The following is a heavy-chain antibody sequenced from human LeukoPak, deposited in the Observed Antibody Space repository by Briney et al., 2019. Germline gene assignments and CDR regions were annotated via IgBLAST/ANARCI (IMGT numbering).Heavy chain of an antibody. D-gene: IGHD3-9*01. CDR1: GGSISSCY. CDR3: ARDSTHYDILTGYYHTGLFDY. Sequence: SETLSLTCTVSGGSISSCYWSWIRQPAGKGLEWIGRIYTSGSTNYNPSLKSRVTMSVDTSKNQFSLKLSSVTAADTAVYYCARDSTHYDILTGYYHTGLFDYWGQGTLVTVSS. J-gene: IGHJ4*02. V-gene: IGHV4-4*07. CDR2: IYTSGST.